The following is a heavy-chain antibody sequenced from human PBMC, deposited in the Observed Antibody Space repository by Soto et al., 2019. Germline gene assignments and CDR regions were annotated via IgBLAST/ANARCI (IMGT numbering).Heavy chain of an antibody. CDR1: GGSVSSGSYY. CDR3: ARASGIYPFEY. J-gene: IGHJ4*02. D-gene: IGHD1-26*01. V-gene: IGHV4-61*01. CDR2: IYYSGST. Sequence: QVQLQESGPGLVKPSETLSLTCTVSGGSVSSGSYYWSWIRQPPGKGLEWIGYIYYSGSTNYNPSLKSRVTISVETSKNQFSLKLSSVTAADTAVYYCARASGIYPFEYWGQGTLVTVSS.